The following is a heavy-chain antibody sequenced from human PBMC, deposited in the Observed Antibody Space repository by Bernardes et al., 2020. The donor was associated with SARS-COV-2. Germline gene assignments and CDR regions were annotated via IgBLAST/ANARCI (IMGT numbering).Heavy chain of an antibody. D-gene: IGHD3-3*01. CDR2: MNPNSGNT. Sequence: SVKVSCKSSGYTFPSYDINWVRQATGQGLEWMGWMNPNSGNTDYAQKFQGRVTMTRNTSISTAYMELSSLRSEDTAVYYCARAQGTIFGVVPWTYYYYYGMDVWGQGTTVPVSS. CDR1: GYTFPSYD. CDR3: ARAQGTIFGVVPWTYYYYYGMDV. V-gene: IGHV1-8*01. J-gene: IGHJ6*02.